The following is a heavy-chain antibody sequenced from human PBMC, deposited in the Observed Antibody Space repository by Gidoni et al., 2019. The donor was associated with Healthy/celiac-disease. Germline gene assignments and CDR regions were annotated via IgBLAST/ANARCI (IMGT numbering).Heavy chain of an antibody. CDR3: VGRPTGYSSSWPTNYFDY. D-gene: IGHD6-13*01. CDR1: GFTFSSYA. CDR2: ISYDGSNK. J-gene: IGHJ4*02. Sequence: GFTFSSYAMHWVRQAPGKGLEWVAVISYDGSNKYYADSVKGRFTISRDNSKNTLYLQMNSLRAEDTAVYYCVGRPTGYSSSWPTNYFDYWGQGTLVTVSS. V-gene: IGHV3-30-3*01.